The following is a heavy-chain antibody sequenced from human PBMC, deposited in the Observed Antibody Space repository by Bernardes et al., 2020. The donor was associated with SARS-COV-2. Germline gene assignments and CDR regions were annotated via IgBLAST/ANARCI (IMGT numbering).Heavy chain of an antibody. CDR1: GFSLDTGGMG. V-gene: IGHV2-5*02. CDR2: LYWDDDA. J-gene: IGHJ5*02. Sequence: PTLAKPTQTLTLTCTFSGFSLDTGGMGVGWIRQPPGKALEWLALLYWDDDARYSPSLESRLAITRDTSKNQVVLTMTNMDPVDTATYYCARRRRTSQTKGNNYFDAWGQGSLSTDST. CDR3: ARRRRTSQTKGNNYFDA.